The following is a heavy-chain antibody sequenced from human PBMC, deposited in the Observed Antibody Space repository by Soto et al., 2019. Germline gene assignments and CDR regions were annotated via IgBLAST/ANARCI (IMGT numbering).Heavy chain of an antibody. J-gene: IGHJ5*02. D-gene: IGHD1-7*01. Sequence: QAQLVESGGGVVQPGRSLRLSCAASGFTFSHYAMHWVRQAPGKGLEWVAIISYDGSKKYYGDSVKGRFTISRHNSKNPLYLQMNSLTVEDTAVYYCARDVAGKNYFDPWGQRTPVTVSS. CDR3: ARDVAGKNYFDP. CDR1: GFTFSHYA. V-gene: IGHV3-30-3*01. CDR2: ISYDGSKK.